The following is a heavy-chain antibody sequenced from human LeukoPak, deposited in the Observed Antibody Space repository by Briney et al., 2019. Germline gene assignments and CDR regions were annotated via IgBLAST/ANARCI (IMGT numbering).Heavy chain of an antibody. J-gene: IGHJ3*02. CDR3: ARERHATWNYLGRAFDI. V-gene: IGHV4-4*07. Sequence: SETLSLTCTVSGGSISSYYWSWIRQPAGKGLEWIGRIYTSGSTNYNPSLKSRVTISVDKSKNQSSLKLGSVTAADTAVYYCARERHATWNYLGRAFDIWGQGTMVTVSS. D-gene: IGHD1-7*01. CDR1: GGSISSYY. CDR2: IYTSGST.